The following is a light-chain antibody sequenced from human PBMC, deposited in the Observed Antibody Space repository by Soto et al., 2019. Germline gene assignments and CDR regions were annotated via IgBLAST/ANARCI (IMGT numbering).Light chain of an antibody. Sequence: DIHMTQSPSTLSASVGERVNITCRASQSINIYLNWYQQKPGKAPKLLIYAASSLQSGVPSRFGGSGSRTDFTLTISSLQPEDFATYYCQQSYNTWTFGQGTKVEIK. J-gene: IGKJ1*01. CDR1: QSINIY. V-gene: IGKV1-39*01. CDR3: QQSYNTWT. CDR2: AAS.